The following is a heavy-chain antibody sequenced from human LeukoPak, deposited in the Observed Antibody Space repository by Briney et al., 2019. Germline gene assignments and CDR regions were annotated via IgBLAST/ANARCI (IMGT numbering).Heavy chain of an antibody. CDR1: GFTFSSYS. CDR3: ARAYEQQLVFDY. Sequence: PGGSLRLSCAASGFTFSSYSMNWVRQAPGKGLEWVSSISSSSSYIYYADSVKGRFTISRDNAKNSLYLQMNSLRAEDTAVYYCARAYEQQLVFDYWGQGTLVTVSS. D-gene: IGHD6-13*01. J-gene: IGHJ4*02. V-gene: IGHV3-21*01. CDR2: ISSSSSYI.